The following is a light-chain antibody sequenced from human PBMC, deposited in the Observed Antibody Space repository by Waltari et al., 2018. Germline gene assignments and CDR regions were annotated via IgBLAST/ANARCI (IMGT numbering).Light chain of an antibody. CDR1: QTLLYSSNNKNY. Sequence: EIVMTPASDLLAVVRGERTHINWKSRQTLLYSSNNKNYLAWYQHKPGQPPKLLIYWASTREFGVPDRFSGSGSETDFTLTISSLQAEDVAVYYCQQYYTTPPYTFGQGTKLEIK. CDR2: WAS. CDR3: QQYYTTPPYT. J-gene: IGKJ2*01. V-gene: IGKV4-1*01.